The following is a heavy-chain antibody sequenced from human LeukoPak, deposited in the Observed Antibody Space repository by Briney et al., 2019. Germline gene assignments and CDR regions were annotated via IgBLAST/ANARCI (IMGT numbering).Heavy chain of an antibody. CDR2: INAGNGNT. CDR3: ARDVGSSSWSPDGDPYYFDY. V-gene: IGHV1-3*01. J-gene: IGHJ4*02. Sequence: ASVKVSCKASGYTFTSYAMHWVRQAPGQRLEWMGWINAGNGNTKYSQKFQGRVTITRDTSASTAYMELSSLRSEDTAVYYCARDVGSSSWSPDGDPYYFDYWGQGTLVTVSS. D-gene: IGHD6-13*01. CDR1: GYTFTSYA.